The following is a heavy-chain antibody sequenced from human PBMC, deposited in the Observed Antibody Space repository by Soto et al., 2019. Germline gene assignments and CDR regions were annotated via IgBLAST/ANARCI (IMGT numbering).Heavy chain of an antibody. CDR3: ARGFLSSYGN. CDR2: INHSGST. J-gene: IGHJ4*02. V-gene: IGHV4-34*01. CDR1: GGSFSGYY. D-gene: IGHD5-18*01. Sequence: SETLSLTCAVYGGSFSGYYWSWIRQPPGKGLEWIGEINHSGSTNYNPSLKSRVTISVDTSKNQFSLKLSSVTAADTAVYYCARGFLSSYGNWGQGTLVTVSS.